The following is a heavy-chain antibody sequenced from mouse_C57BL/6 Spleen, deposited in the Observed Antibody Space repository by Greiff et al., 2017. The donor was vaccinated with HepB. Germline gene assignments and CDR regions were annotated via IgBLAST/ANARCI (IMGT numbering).Heavy chain of an antibody. CDR1: GYAFSSSW. J-gene: IGHJ3*01. Sequence: VQLQQSGPELVKPGASVKISCKASGYAFSSSWMNWVKQRPGKGLEWIGRIYPGDGDTNYNGKFKGKATLTADKSSSTAYMQLSSLTSEDSAVYFCARGGYYDYDGFAYWGQGTLVTVSA. D-gene: IGHD2-4*01. V-gene: IGHV1-82*01. CDR2: IYPGDGDT. CDR3: ARGGYYDYDGFAY.